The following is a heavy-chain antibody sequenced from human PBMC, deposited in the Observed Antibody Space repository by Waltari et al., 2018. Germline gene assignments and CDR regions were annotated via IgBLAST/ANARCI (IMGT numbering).Heavy chain of an antibody. D-gene: IGHD2-21*01. CDR3: TRYSNIGGYYFDY. Sequence: EVQLVESGGGFVQPGGSLKLSCAASGFNFSGSAMHWVRQASGKGLEWVGRIRSKANSYATAYAASVKGRFTISRDDSKNTAYLQMNSLKTEDTAVYYCTRYSNIGGYYFDYWGQGTLVTVSS. V-gene: IGHV3-73*01. CDR1: GFNFSGSA. CDR2: IRSKANSYAT. J-gene: IGHJ4*02.